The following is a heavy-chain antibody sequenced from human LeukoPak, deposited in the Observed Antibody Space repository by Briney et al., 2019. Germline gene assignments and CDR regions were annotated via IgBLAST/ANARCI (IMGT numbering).Heavy chain of an antibody. V-gene: IGHV3-7*01. CDR1: GFTFSSYW. D-gene: IGHD3-16*02. CDR2: IKQEGSEK. Sequence: GGSLRLSCAASGFTFSSYWMSWVSQAPGKGLEWEANIKQEGSEKYYVDSVKGRFTISRDNAKNSLYLQMNSLRAEDTAVYYCARDFYDYVWGSYHFDYWGQGTLVTVSS. CDR3: ARDFYDYVWGSYHFDY. J-gene: IGHJ4*02.